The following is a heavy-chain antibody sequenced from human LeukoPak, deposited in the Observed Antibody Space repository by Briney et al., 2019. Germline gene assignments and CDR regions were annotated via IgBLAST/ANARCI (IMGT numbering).Heavy chain of an antibody. V-gene: IGHV3-74*01. Sequence: GGSLRLSCAASGFTFSRYWMHWVRQAPGEGLVWVSRIDEHGTTIDYADSVRDRFTISRDNAKNTLYLHMNSLRAEDTAMYYCARDVGGAGSHWGQGSLATVSS. CDR3: ARDVGGAGSH. CDR2: IDEHGTTI. J-gene: IGHJ4*02. D-gene: IGHD3-10*01. CDR1: GFTFSRYW.